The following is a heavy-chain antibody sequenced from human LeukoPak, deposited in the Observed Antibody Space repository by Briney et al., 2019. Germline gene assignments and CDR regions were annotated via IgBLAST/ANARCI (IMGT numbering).Heavy chain of an antibody. CDR3: ARVLDGLVEDY. J-gene: IGHJ4*02. D-gene: IGHD3-10*01. CDR2: IFYSGST. CDR1: GGSISSYY. Sequence: PSETLSLTCTVSGGSISSYYWSWIRQPPGKGLEWIGSIFYSGSTYYNPSLKSRVTISVDTSKNQFSLKLSSLTAADTAVYYCARVLDGLVEDYWGQGTLVTVSS. V-gene: IGHV4-39*07.